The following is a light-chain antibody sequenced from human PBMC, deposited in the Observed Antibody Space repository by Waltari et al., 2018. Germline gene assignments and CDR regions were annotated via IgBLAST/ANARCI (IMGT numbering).Light chain of an antibody. Sequence: EIVLTQSPGTLSSSPGESATLSCRTSQSVTRALAWYQQKPGQAPRLLLYGASNRATGIPDRFSGSGSGTDFSLTISSLEPEDFAVYYCQHYLRLPVTFGQGTKVEVK. V-gene: IGKV3-20*01. CDR2: GAS. CDR3: QHYLRLPVT. J-gene: IGKJ1*01. CDR1: QSVTRA.